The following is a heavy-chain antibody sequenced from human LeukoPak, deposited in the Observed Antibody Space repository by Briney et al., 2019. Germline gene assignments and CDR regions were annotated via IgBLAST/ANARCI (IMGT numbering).Heavy chain of an antibody. CDR1: GGTFSSYA. CDR3: ARLLIGSNKYYFDY. V-gene: IGHV1-69*13. CDR2: IIPIFGTA. J-gene: IGHJ4*02. D-gene: IGHD3-22*01. Sequence: GAPVTVSCTASGGTFSSYAISWVRQAPGQGLEWMGGIIPIFGTANYAQKFQGRVTITADESTSTAYMELSSLRSEDTAVYYCARLLIGSNKYYFDYWGQGTLVTVSS.